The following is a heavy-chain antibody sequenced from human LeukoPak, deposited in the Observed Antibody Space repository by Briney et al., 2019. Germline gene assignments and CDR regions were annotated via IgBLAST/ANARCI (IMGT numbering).Heavy chain of an antibody. CDR3: TPSLIAAAGDY. D-gene: IGHD6-13*01. CDR1: GFTFSNYA. Sequence: GGSLRLSCGASGFTFSNYAMSWVRQAPGKGLEWVSGISGSGGSTYYADSVKGRFTISRDNSKNTLYLQMDSLRAEDTAVYYCTPSLIAAAGDYWGQGTLVTVSS. CDR2: ISGSGGST. J-gene: IGHJ4*02. V-gene: IGHV3-23*01.